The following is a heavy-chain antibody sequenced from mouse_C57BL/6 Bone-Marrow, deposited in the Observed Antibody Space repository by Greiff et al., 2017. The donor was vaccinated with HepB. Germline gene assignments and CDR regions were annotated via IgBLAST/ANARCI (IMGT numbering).Heavy chain of an antibody. V-gene: IGHV14-4*01. CDR3: TYTWGYINPFAY. CDR1: GFNIKDDY. CDR2: IDPENGDT. J-gene: IGHJ3*01. Sequence: EVQLQQSGAELVRPGASVKLSCTASGFNIKDDYMHWVKQRPEQGLEWIGWIDPENGDTEYASKFQGKATITADTSSNTAYLQLSTLTSEDTAVYYCTYTWGYINPFAYWGQGTLVTVSA. D-gene: IGHD1-1*01.